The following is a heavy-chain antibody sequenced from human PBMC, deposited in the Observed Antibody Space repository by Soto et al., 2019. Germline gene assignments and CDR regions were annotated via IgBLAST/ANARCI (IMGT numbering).Heavy chain of an antibody. D-gene: IGHD3-22*01. CDR3: ARWAGYYDSSGYYYGDAFDI. V-gene: IGHV3-48*01. J-gene: IGHJ3*02. CDR1: GFTFSSYS. CDR2: ISSSSSTI. Sequence: EVQLVESGGGLVQPGGSLRLSCAASGFTFSSYSMNWVRQAPGKGLEWVSYISSSSSTIYYADSVKGRFTISRDNAKNSLYLQTNSLRAEDTAVYYCARWAGYYDSSGYYYGDAFDIWGQGTMVTVSS.